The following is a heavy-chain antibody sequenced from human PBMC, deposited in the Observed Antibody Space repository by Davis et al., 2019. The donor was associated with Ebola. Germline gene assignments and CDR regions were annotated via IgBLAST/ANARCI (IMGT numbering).Heavy chain of an antibody. CDR3: ARVEWELPQYFDY. CDR1: GFTFSSYG. Sequence: GESLKISCAASGFTFSSYGMHWVRQAPGKGLEWVAVISYDGSNKYYADSVKGRFTISRDNSKNTLYLQMNSLRAEDTAVYYCARVEWELPQYFDYWGQGTLVTVSS. V-gene: IGHV3-30*12. J-gene: IGHJ4*02. CDR2: ISYDGSNK. D-gene: IGHD1-26*01.